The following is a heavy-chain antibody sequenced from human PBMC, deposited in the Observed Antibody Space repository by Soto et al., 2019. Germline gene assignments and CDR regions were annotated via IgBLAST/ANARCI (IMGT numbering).Heavy chain of an antibody. V-gene: IGHV3-30*18. Sequence: QVQLVESGGGVVQPGRSLRLSCAASGFTFSSYGMHWVRQAPGKGLEWVAVISYDGSNKYYADSVKGRFTISRDNSKNTLYLQMNSLRAEDTAVYYCAKDERDSSGWFGGPDDYWGQGTLVTVSS. J-gene: IGHJ4*02. CDR1: GFTFSSYG. CDR3: AKDERDSSGWFGGPDDY. CDR2: ISYDGSNK. D-gene: IGHD6-19*01.